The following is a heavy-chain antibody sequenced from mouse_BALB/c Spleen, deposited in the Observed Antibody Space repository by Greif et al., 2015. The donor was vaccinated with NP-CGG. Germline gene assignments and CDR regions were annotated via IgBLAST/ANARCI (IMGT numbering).Heavy chain of an antibody. D-gene: IGHD2-4*01. CDR2: ISYSGST. V-gene: IGHV3-8*02. CDR1: GDSITSGY. J-gene: IGHJ1*01. CDR3: ARWDYDLSYSYFDV. Sequence: EVQGVESGPSLVKPSQTLSLTCSVTGDSITSGYWNWIRKFPGNKLEYMGYISYSGSTYYNPSLKSRISITRDTSKNXCYLQLNSVTTEDTATYYSARWDYDLSYSYFDVWGAGTTVTVSS.